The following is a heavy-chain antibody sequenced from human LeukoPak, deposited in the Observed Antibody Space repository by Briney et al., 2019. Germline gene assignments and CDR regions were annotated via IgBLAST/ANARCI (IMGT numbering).Heavy chain of an antibody. CDR3: ARAGDQLPKAPSDN. J-gene: IGHJ4*02. CDR1: VYSLTDLS. V-gene: IGHV1-24*01. Sequence: ASLTVSPKVSVYSLTDLSIHWVRPAPGTGLEWMGRFDREDRETIYAQNFQGRVTMTEDTSTDTAYMDLSSLTSEDTAVYYGARAGDQLPKAPSDNWGQGTLVTVFS. D-gene: IGHD2-2*01. CDR2: FDREDRET.